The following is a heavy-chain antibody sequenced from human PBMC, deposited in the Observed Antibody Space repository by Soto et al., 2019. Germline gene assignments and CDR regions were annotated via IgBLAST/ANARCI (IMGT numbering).Heavy chain of an antibody. CDR1: GDSISSYY. J-gene: IGHJ4*02. Sequence: QVQLQGSGPGLLKPSETLSLTCTVSGDSISSYYWSWIRQPPVKGLEWIGYIFYSGSTNYNPSLKSRVTISVDTSKHQFSLKLSSVTAADTAVYYCARSNGDYGDYWSQGTLFTVSS. V-gene: IGHV4-59*01. CDR3: ARSNGDYGDY. D-gene: IGHD4-17*01. CDR2: IFYSGST.